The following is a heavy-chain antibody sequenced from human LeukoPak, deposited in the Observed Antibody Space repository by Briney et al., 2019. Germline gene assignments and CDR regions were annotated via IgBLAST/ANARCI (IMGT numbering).Heavy chain of an antibody. CDR3: ATLQYYDFWRGSHESFYFDY. V-gene: IGHV3-23*01. D-gene: IGHD3-3*01. CDR1: GFTFSSYA. Sequence: PGGSLRLSCAASGFTFSSYAMSWVRQAPGKGLEWVSAISGSGGSTYYADSVKGRFTISRDNSKNTLYLQMNSLRAEDTAVYYCATLQYYDFWRGSHESFYFDYWGQGTLVTVSS. J-gene: IGHJ4*02. CDR2: ISGSGGST.